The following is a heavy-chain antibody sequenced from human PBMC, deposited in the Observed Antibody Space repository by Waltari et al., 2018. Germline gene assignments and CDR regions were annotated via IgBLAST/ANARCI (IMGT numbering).Heavy chain of an antibody. CDR1: RYTFTGFY. D-gene: IGHD1-20*01. V-gene: IGHV1-2*02. CDR3: AKDLGYNWHPYYMDI. CDR2: GHPSNGGT. Sequence: AKSAAEVKNPGTPVKVSWPTSRYTFTGFYKHWVRKVPGQGLEWVGKGHPSNGGTNYAQKFQGRVTMAIDTSITTAYMELSDLKSDDTAIYYCAKDLGYNWHPYYMDIWGKGTTVTVSS. J-gene: IGHJ6*03.